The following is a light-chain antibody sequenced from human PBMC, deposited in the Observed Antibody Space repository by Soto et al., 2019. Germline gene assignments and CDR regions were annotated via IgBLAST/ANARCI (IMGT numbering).Light chain of an antibody. J-gene: IGKJ5*01. CDR3: QQRSSWVT. CDR1: ESVAGNS. V-gene: IGKV3D-20*02. CDR2: GAS. Sequence: VFTQAPCTLSLSPGEGATLSCGASESVAGNSLAWYQQKPGQAPRLPTHGASNRATGIPDRFSGSGSGTDFTLTISSLEPEDFAVYYCQQRSSWVTFGQGTRL.